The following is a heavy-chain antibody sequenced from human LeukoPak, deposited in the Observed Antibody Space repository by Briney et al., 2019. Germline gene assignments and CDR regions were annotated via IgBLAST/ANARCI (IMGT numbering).Heavy chain of an antibody. CDR2: ISYDGSNK. D-gene: IGHD1-26*01. J-gene: IGHJ4*02. CDR3: ARGPVGATGAPFDY. V-gene: IGHV3-30*04. CDR1: GFTFSSYE. Sequence: GGSLRLSCAASGFTFSSYEMNWVRPAPGKGLEWVAVISYDGSNKYYADSVKGRFTISRDNSKNTLYLQMNSLRAEDTAVYYCARGPVGATGAPFDYWGQGTLVTVSS.